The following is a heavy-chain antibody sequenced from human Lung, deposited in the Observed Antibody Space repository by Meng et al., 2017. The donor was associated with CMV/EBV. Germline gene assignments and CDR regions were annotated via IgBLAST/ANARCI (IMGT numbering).Heavy chain of an antibody. Sequence: AQLVASGGEVKKPGASVKVSCKYSGYTFTNYGSTWVRQAPGQGLEWMGWINAYNGDTNYAQTLQGRVTMTTDTSTSTAYMELRSLRSDDTAVYYCARVEVGITSGDYWGQGTLVTVSS. CDR1: GYTFTNYG. V-gene: IGHV1-18*01. J-gene: IGHJ4*02. CDR2: INAYNGDT. D-gene: IGHD1-26*01. CDR3: ARVEVGITSGDY.